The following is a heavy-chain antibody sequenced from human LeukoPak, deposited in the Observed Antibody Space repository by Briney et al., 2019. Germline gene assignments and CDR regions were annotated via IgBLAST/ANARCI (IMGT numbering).Heavy chain of an antibody. Sequence: ASVKVSCKVSGYTLTELSMHWVRQAPGQGLEWMGWINPNSGGTNYAQKFQGRVTMTRDTSISTAYMELSRLRSDDTAVYYCARDLEWELLVGYWGQGTLVTVSS. D-gene: IGHD1-26*01. CDR3: ARDLEWELLVGY. CDR1: GYTLTELS. J-gene: IGHJ4*02. V-gene: IGHV1-2*02. CDR2: INPNSGGT.